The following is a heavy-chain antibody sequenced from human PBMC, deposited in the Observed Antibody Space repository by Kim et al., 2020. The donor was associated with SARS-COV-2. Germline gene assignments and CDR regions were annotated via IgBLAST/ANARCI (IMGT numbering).Heavy chain of an antibody. Sequence: SETLSLTCTVSGGSISSSSYYWGWIRQPPGKGLEWIGSIYYSGSTYYNPSLKSRVTISVDTSKNQFSLKLSSVTAADTAVYYCALYGSGTFRAIGAFDI. J-gene: IGHJ3*02. V-gene: IGHV4-39*01. CDR3: ALYGSGTFRAIGAFDI. CDR2: IYYSGST. CDR1: GGSISSSSYY. D-gene: IGHD3-10*01.